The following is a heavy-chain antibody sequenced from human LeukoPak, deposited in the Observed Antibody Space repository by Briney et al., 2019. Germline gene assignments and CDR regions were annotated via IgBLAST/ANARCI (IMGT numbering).Heavy chain of an antibody. V-gene: IGHV1-69*04. Sequence: EASVKVSCKASGGTFSSYAISWVRQAPGQGLEWMRRIIPILGIANYAQKFQGRVTITADKSTSTAYMELSSLRSEDTAVYYCASLVAATTDFDYWGQGTLVTVSS. CDR3: ASLVAATTDFDY. J-gene: IGHJ4*02. CDR2: IIPILGIA. CDR1: GGTFSSYA. D-gene: IGHD2-15*01.